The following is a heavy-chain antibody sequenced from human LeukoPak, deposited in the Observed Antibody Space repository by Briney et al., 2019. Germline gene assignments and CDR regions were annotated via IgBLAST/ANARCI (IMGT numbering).Heavy chain of an antibody. CDR2: IWYDGSNK. V-gene: IGHV3-33*06. CDR3: AKDMAYSSSSLDY. CDR1: GFTFSSYG. D-gene: IGHD6-6*01. J-gene: IGHJ4*02. Sequence: AGGSLRLSCAASGFTFSSYGMHWVRQAPGKGLEWVAVIWYDGSNKYYADSVKGRFTISRDNSKNTLYLQMNSLRAEDTAVYYCAKDMAYSSSSLDYWGQGTLVTVSP.